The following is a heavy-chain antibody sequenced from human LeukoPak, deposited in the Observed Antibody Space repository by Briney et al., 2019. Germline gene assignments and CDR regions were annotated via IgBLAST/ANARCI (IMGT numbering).Heavy chain of an antibody. Sequence: ASVKVSCKASCYTFTRYGITWVRQAPGQELEWMGWISAYNGDTKYAQKLQGRVTMTTDTSTSTAYMELRSLRSDDTAVYYCARDPSNSSGWYIFFDFWGQGTLVAVSS. CDR2: ISAYNGDT. V-gene: IGHV1-18*01. CDR3: ARDPSNSSGWYIFFDF. CDR1: CYTFTRYG. J-gene: IGHJ4*02. D-gene: IGHD6-19*01.